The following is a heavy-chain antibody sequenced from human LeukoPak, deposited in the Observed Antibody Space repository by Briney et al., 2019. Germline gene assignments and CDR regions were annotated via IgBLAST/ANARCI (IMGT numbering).Heavy chain of an antibody. CDR3: TKLARAPRDFDY. CDR1: GFTFSSYA. D-gene: IGHD3-10*01. Sequence: GGSLRLSCAASGFTFSSYAMSWVRQAPGKGLEWVGRSRDKGNSYTTAYAASVRSRFTISRDDSKNSLYLQMNSLKIEDTAVYYCTKLARAPRDFDYWGQGTLVTVSS. J-gene: IGHJ4*01. CDR2: SRDKGNSYTT. V-gene: IGHV3-72*01.